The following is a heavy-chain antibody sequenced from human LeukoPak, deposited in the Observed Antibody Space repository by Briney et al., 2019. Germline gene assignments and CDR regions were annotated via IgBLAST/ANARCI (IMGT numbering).Heavy chain of an antibody. D-gene: IGHD6-19*01. CDR1: GYTFTSYY. V-gene: IGHV1-46*01. J-gene: IGHJ4*02. Sequence: GASVKVSCKTSGYTFTSYYIHWVRQAPGQGLEWMGIINPSGGSTSYAQKFQGRVTMTRDTSTSTVYMELSSLRSEDTAVYYYARDPELYSSGWYFDYWGQGTLVTVSS. CDR2: INPSGGST. CDR3: ARDPELYSSGWYFDY.